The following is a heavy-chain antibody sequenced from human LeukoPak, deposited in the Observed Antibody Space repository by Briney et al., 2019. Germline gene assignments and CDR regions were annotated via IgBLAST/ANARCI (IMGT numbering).Heavy chain of an antibody. J-gene: IGHJ4*02. Sequence: GGSLRLSCAASGFTVITNDMTWVRQAPGKGLEWVSVLYSDGNTKYADSVQGRFTISRDNSKNTLYLEMNSLSPDDTAFYYGGRGVDPRAANTLAYGGRGTLVTFSS. CDR1: GFTVITND. CDR3: GRGVDPRAANTLAY. V-gene: IGHV3-53*01. D-gene: IGHD2-15*01. CDR2: LYSDGNT.